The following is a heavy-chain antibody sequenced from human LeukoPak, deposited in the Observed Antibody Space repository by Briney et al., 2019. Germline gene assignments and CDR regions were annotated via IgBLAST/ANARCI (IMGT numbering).Heavy chain of an antibody. CDR1: GFTVSNNY. D-gene: IGHD3-10*01. CDR3: ARENTMIRGVPRGFDI. J-gene: IGHJ3*02. V-gene: IGHV3-66*01. CDR2: IYTGGST. Sequence: GGSLRLSCAASGFTVSNNYMSWVRQAPGKGLEWVSLIYTGGSTDYADPVKGRFTISRDNSKNTLYLQMNSLRAEDTAVYYCARENTMIRGVPRGFDIWGQGTMVTVSS.